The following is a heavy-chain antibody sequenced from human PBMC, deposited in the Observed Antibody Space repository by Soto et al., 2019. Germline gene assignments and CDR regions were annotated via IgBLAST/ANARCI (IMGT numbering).Heavy chain of an antibody. V-gene: IGHV1-18*04. D-gene: IGHD1-26*01. CDR3: ARGKWELLPGDWFDP. Sequence: GASVKVSCKASGYTFTSYGISWVRQAPGQGLEWMGWISAYNGNTNYAQKLQGRVTMTTDTSTSTAYMELRSLRSDDTAVYYCARGKWELLPGDWFDPWGQGTLVTVSS. J-gene: IGHJ5*02. CDR2: ISAYNGNT. CDR1: GYTFTSYG.